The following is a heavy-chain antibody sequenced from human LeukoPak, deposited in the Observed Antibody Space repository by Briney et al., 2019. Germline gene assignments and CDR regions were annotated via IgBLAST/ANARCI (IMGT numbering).Heavy chain of an antibody. D-gene: IGHD6-19*01. J-gene: IGHJ1*01. CDR1: GLTFDDYA. CDR2: ISWNSGSI. Sequence: QPGGSLRLSCAASGLTFDDYAMHWVRQAPGKGLEWVSGISWNSGSIGYADSVKGRFTISRDNSKNTLYLQMNGLRAEDTGVYYCAKGLAVAGTYFQHWGQGTLVTVSS. CDR3: AKGLAVAGTYFQH. V-gene: IGHV3-9*01.